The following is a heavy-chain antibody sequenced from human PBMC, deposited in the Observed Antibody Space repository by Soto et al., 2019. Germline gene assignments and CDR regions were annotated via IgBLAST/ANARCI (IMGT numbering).Heavy chain of an antibody. Sequence: WETLSLTCAVYGGSVNGYYWNWIRQPPGKGLEWIGEINHTGVTHYNPSLKSRVTMSVDTSKNQFSLRLSSVTAADTAIYYCATRITVFGLLIPPFDPWGQGTQVTVSS. CDR3: ATRITVFGLLIPPFDP. CDR1: GGSVNGYY. J-gene: IGHJ5*02. V-gene: IGHV4-34*01. D-gene: IGHD3-3*01. CDR2: INHTGVT.